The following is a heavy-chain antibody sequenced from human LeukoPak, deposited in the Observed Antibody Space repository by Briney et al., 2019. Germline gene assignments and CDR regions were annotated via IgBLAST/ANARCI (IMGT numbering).Heavy chain of an antibody. CDR2: IIPIFGTA. V-gene: IGHV1-69*13. CDR3: ARTRYFDWLQTPFDY. CDR1: GGTFSSYA. J-gene: IGHJ4*02. D-gene: IGHD3-9*01. Sequence: SVKVSCKASGGTFSSYAISWVRQAPGQGLEWMGGIIPIFGTANYAQKFQGRVTITADESTSTAYMELSSLRSEDTAVYYCARTRYFDWLQTPFDYWGQGTLVTVSS.